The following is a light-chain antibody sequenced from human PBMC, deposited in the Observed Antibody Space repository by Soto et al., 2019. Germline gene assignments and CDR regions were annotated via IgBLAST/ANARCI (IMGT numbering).Light chain of an antibody. CDR3: SSYVNAVV. CDR2: EGS. J-gene: IGLJ2*01. CDR1: SSNLESYNL. V-gene: IGLV2-23*01. Sequence: QSVLTQPASVSGSPGQSITISCTTTSSNLESYNLVSWYQHPPGKAPKLIIYEGSERPSGVSNRFSGAQSGHTASLTISGLQAEDEADYYCSSYVNAVVFGGGTKLTVL.